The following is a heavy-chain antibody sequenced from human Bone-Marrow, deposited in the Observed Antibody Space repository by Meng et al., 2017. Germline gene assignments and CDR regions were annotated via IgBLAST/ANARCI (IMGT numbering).Heavy chain of an antibody. D-gene: IGHD3-10*01. CDR2: INPNSGGT. CDR3: ALWGSGSYYNPPGFDY. Sequence: ASVKVSCKASGYTFTGYYMHWVRQAPGQGLEWMGRINPNSGGTNYAQKFQGRVTMTRDTSTSTAYMELSRLRSDDTAVYYCALWGSGSYYNPPGFDYWGQGTLVTVSS. CDR1: GYTFTGYY. V-gene: IGHV1-2*06. J-gene: IGHJ4*02.